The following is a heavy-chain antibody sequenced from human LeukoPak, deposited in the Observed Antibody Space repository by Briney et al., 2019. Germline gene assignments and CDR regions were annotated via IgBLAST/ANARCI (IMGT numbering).Heavy chain of an antibody. V-gene: IGHV1-2*02. CDR3: ARDLRYCSGGSCYFEFDP. Sequence: ASVKVSCEASGYTFTGYYMHWERQAPGQGLEWMGWINPNSGGTNYAQKFQGRVTMTRDTSISTAYMELSRLRSDDTAVYYCARDLRYCSGGSCYFEFDPWGQGTLVTVSS. CDR2: INPNSGGT. D-gene: IGHD2-15*01. J-gene: IGHJ5*02. CDR1: GYTFTGYY.